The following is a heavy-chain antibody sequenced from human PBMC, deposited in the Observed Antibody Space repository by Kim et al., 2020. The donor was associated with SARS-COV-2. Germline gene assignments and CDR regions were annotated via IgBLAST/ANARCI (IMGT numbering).Heavy chain of an antibody. V-gene: IGHV1-24*01. J-gene: IGHJ4*02. CDR2: DGEP. Sequence: DGEPIYAQKFQRRVTMTEDTSTDTAYMELSSLRSEDTAVYYCATDPGLDYWGQGTLVTVSS. D-gene: IGHD1-1*01. CDR3: ATDPGLDY.